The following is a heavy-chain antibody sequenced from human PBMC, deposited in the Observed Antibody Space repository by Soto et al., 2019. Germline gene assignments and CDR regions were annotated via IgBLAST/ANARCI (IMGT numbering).Heavy chain of an antibody. J-gene: IGHJ6*02. CDR2: ISGSGGST. CDR3: AKAGITMVRGVITPPLYYYGMDV. CDR1: GFTFSSYA. V-gene: IGHV3-23*01. Sequence: PGGSLRLSCAASGFTFSSYAMSWVRQAPGKGLEWVSAISGSGGSTYYADSVKGRFTISRDNSKNTLYLQMNSLRAEDTAVYYCAKAGITMVRGVITPPLYYYGMDVWGQGTTVTVSS. D-gene: IGHD3-10*01.